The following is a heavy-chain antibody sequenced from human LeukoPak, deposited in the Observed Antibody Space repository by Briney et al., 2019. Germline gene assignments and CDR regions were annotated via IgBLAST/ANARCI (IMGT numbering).Heavy chain of an antibody. CDR2: IIPIFGTA. D-gene: IGHD1-26*01. CDR1: GGTFSSYA. V-gene: IGHV1-69*01. J-gene: IGHJ3*02. Sequence: SVKVSCKASGGTFSSYAISWVRQAPGQGLEWMGGIIPIFGTANYAQKLQGRVTITADESTSTAYMELSSLRSEDTAVYYCAREIASSGSYYDHDAFDIWGQGTMVTVSS. CDR3: AREIASSGSYYDHDAFDI.